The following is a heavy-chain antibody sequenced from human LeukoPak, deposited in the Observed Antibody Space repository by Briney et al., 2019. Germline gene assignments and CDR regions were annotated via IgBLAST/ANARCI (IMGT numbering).Heavy chain of an antibody. Sequence: GGSLRLSCAASGFTFSSYWMSWVRQAPGKGLEWVANIKQDGSEKYYVDPVKGRFTISRDNAKNTLNLQMNSPRAEDTAVYYCARDLGQYYDTSDNWFDPWGQGTLVTVSS. CDR1: GFTFSSYW. J-gene: IGHJ5*02. CDR2: IKQDGSEK. D-gene: IGHD3-22*01. CDR3: ARDLGQYYDTSDNWFDP. V-gene: IGHV3-7*01.